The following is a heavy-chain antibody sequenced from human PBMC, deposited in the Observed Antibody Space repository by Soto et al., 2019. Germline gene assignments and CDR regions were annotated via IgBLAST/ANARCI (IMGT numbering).Heavy chain of an antibody. D-gene: IGHD4-17*01. Sequence: QVQLMQSGAEVKKPGASVKVSCKASGYTFTSYDISWVRQAPGQGLEWMGWINTYTDNTNYAQNFQGRVTMTTDASTSTAYMEVRSLRSDDTAVYYCAIENYGDYAYWCQGTLVTVSS. V-gene: IGHV1-18*01. J-gene: IGHJ4*02. CDR3: AIENYGDYAY. CDR2: INTYTDNT. CDR1: GYTFTSYD.